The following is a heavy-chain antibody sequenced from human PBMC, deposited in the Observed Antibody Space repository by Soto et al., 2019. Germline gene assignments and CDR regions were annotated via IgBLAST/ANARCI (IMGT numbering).Heavy chain of an antibody. CDR3: ARVIAAANYYYGMDV. CDR2: ISPIFGTA. CDR1: GGTFSSYA. D-gene: IGHD6-13*01. Sequence: QVQLVQSGAVVKKPGSSVKVSCKASGGTFSSYAISWVRQAPGQGLEWMGGISPIFGTANYAQKFQGRVTITADESTSTAYMELSSLRSEDTAVYYCARVIAAANYYYGMDVWGQGTTVTVSS. J-gene: IGHJ6*02. V-gene: IGHV1-69*01.